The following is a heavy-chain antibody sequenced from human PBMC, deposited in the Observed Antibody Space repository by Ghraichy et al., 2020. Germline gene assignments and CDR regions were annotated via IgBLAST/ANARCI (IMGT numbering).Heavy chain of an antibody. CDR2: ISGSGGST. Sequence: GGSLRLSCAASGFTFSSYAMSWVRQAPGKGLEWVSAISGSGGSTYYADSVKGRFTISRDNSKNTLYLQMNSLRAEDTAVYYCAKAGLWGSGSYYDYWGQGTLVTVSS. CDR1: GFTFSSYA. J-gene: IGHJ4*02. V-gene: IGHV3-23*01. CDR3: AKAGLWGSGSYYDY. D-gene: IGHD3-10*01.